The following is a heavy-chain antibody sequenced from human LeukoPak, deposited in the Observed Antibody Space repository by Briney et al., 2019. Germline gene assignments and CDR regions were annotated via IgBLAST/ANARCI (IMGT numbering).Heavy chain of an antibody. J-gene: IGHJ4*02. D-gene: IGHD3-22*01. CDR2: ISWNSGSI. V-gene: IGHV3-9*01. CDR3: AKLDYYDSSGYHHDY. CDR1: GFTFDDYA. Sequence: PGGSLRLSCAASGFTFDDYAMHWVRQAPGKGLEWVSGISWNSGSIGYADSVKGRFTISRDNSKNTLYLQMNSLRAEDTAVYYCAKLDYYDSSGYHHDYWGQGTLVTVSS.